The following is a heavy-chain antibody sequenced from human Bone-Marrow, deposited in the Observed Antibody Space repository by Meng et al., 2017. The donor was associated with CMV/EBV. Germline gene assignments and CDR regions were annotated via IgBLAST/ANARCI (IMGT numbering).Heavy chain of an antibody. Sequence: GESLKISCSASGFSFSSYWMTWVRQAPGKGLEWVANIKHDGSDKYYVDSVKGRFTISRDNAKNSLYLQMNSLRVEDTATYYCASTAGCDYWGQGTLVTFSS. J-gene: IGHJ4*02. CDR1: GFSFSSYW. D-gene: IGHD6-19*01. V-gene: IGHV3-7*01. CDR2: IKHDGSDK. CDR3: ASTAGCDY.